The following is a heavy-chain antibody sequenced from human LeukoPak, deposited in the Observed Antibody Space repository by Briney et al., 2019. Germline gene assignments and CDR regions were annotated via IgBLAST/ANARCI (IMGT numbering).Heavy chain of an antibody. V-gene: IGHV4-38-2*02. CDR3: ARRFDFVYDYVYYFDS. CDR2: IYHSGST. J-gene: IGHJ4*02. D-gene: IGHD5/OR15-5a*01. CDR1: GFSITSSYY. Sequence: SETLPLTCNVSGFSITSSYYWSWIRQPPGKGLEWIGSIYHSGSTYYNPSLKSRVTMSVDTSKNQFSLNLSSVTAADTAVYYCARRFDFVYDYVYYFDSWGQGTLVTVSS.